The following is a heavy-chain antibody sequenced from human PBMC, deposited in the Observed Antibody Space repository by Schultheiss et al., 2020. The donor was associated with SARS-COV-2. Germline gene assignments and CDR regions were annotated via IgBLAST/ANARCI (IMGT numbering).Heavy chain of an antibody. CDR2: IYYSGST. CDR3: AGGGDSSGYYFVY. V-gene: IGHV4-38-2*02. Sequence: SETLSLTCTVSGYSISSGYYWGWIRQPAGKGLEWIGSIYYSGSTYYNPSLKSRVTMSVDTSKNQFSLKLSSVTAADTAVYYCAGGGDSSGYYFVYWGQGTLVTVSS. J-gene: IGHJ4*02. CDR1: GYSISSGYY. D-gene: IGHD3-22*01.